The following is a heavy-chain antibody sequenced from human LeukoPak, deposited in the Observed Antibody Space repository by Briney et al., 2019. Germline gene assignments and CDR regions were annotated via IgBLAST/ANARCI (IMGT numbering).Heavy chain of an antibody. D-gene: IGHD2-2*02. CDR1: GYSISSGYY. J-gene: IGHJ5*02. Sequence: PSETLSLTCTVPGYSISSGYYWGWIRQPPGKGLEWIGSIYHSGSTYYNPSLKSRVTISVDTSKNQFSLKLSAVTAADTAVYYCARVDQYQLLYVPYNWFDPWGQGTLVTVSS. CDR3: ARVDQYQLLYVPYNWFDP. V-gene: IGHV4-38-2*02. CDR2: IYHSGST.